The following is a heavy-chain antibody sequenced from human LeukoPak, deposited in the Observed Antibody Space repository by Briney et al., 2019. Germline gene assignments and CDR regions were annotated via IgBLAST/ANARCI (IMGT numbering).Heavy chain of an antibody. CDR3: ARGNILTGYCFDF. D-gene: IGHD3-9*01. CDR1: GGSITGYY. Sequence: ASETLSLTRAVYGGSITGYYWSWIRQTPGRGLEWVGEVHYTGATSYNPSLKSRATISTDTSKNQFSLRLSSVTAADTAVYYCARGNILTGYCFDFWGREPWSPSPQ. CDR2: VHYTGAT. V-gene: IGHV4-34*01. J-gene: IGHJ4*02.